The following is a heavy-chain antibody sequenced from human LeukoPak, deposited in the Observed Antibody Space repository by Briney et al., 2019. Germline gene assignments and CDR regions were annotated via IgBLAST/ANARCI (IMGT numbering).Heavy chain of an antibody. CDR2: ISGGGSST. CDR1: GFRFSNYA. V-gene: IGHV3-23*01. J-gene: IGHJ5*02. Sequence: GGSLRLSCTASGFRFSNYAMNWVRQAPGKGLEWVSVISGGGSSTNYADAVKGRFTSSRENSKNTLYLQMNSLRAEDTAVYYCAHTDSYYFDSGMVSWGQGALVTVSS. CDR3: AHTDSYYFDSGMVS. D-gene: IGHD3-22*01.